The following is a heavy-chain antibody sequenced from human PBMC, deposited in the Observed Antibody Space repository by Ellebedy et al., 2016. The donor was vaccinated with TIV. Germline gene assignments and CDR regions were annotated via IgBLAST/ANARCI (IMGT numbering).Heavy chain of an antibody. CDR1: GGSISSSGYY. Sequence: SETLSLTXTVSGGSISSSGYYWGWLRQPPGKGLEWIASIYHSGSTYYNPSLKSRVTISVDRSKNQFSLKLSSVTAADTAVYYCARGGVEMATIIGPWFDPWGQGTLVTVSS. V-gene: IGHV4-39*07. J-gene: IGHJ5*02. D-gene: IGHD5-24*01. CDR2: IYHSGST. CDR3: ARGGVEMATIIGPWFDP.